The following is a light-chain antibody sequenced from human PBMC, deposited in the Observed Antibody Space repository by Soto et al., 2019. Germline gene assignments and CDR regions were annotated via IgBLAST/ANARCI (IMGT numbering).Light chain of an antibody. CDR1: STDVGSYNY. V-gene: IGLV2-8*01. J-gene: IGLJ1*01. Sequence: QSALTQPPSASGSPGQSVTISCTGTSTDVGSYNYVSWYQRHPGKAPKLIIYEDNKRPSGVPDRFSGSKSGNTASLTVSGVQAEDEADYYCSSYLNYNSEVFGTGTKLTVL. CDR2: EDN. CDR3: SSYLNYNSEV.